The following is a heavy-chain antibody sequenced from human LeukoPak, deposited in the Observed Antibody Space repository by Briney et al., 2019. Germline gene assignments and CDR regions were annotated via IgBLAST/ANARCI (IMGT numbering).Heavy chain of an antibody. J-gene: IGHJ4*02. CDR3: VARRGYFDY. V-gene: IGHV4-34*01. D-gene: IGHD3-10*01. CDR2: IYYSGST. CDR1: GGSFGDFH. Sequence: SETLSLTCAVYGGSFGDFHWSWIRQPPGKGLEWIGSIYYSGSTYYNPSLKSRVTISVDTSKNQFSLKLSSVTAADTAVYYCVARRGYFDYWGQGTLVTVSS.